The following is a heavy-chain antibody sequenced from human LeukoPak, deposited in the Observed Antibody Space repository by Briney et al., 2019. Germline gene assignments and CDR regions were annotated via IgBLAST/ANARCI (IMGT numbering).Heavy chain of an antibody. CDR3: ARDEDSAYGSGSYLS. Sequence: AETLSLTCTVSGGSISSYYWSWIRQPPGKGLEWIGYIYYSGSTNYNPSLKSRVTISVDTSKNQFSLKLSSVTAADTAVYYCARDEDSAYGSGSYLSWGQGALVTVSS. D-gene: IGHD3-10*01. V-gene: IGHV4-59*12. CDR1: GGSISSYY. J-gene: IGHJ5*02. CDR2: IYYSGST.